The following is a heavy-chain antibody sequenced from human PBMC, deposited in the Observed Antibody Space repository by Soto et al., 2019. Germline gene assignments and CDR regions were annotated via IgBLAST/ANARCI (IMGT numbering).Heavy chain of an antibody. CDR3: ARVPRSAGYYLYYYYGMDV. J-gene: IGHJ6*02. CDR2: INHSGST. Sequence: ASETLSLTCAVYGGSFSGYYWSWIRQPPGKGLEWIGEINHSGSTNYNPSLKSRVTISVDTSKNQFSLKLSSVTAADTAVYYCARVPRSAGYYLYYYYGMDVWGQGTTVTVSS. D-gene: IGHD3-9*01. V-gene: IGHV4-34*01. CDR1: GGSFSGYY.